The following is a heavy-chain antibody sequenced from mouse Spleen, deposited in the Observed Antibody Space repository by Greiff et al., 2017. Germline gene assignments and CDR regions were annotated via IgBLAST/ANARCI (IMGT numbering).Heavy chain of an antibody. CDR3: TTYLSSFYGFDY. Sequence: EVQLQQSGAELVRPGASVKLSCTASGFNIKDDYMHWVKQRPEQGLEWIGWIDPENGDTEYASKFQGKATITADTSSNTAYLQLSSLTSEDTAVYYCTTYLSSFYGFDYWGQGTTLTVSS. V-gene: IGHV14-4*01. J-gene: IGHJ2*01. D-gene: IGHD1-1*01. CDR1: GFNIKDDY. CDR2: IDPENGDT.